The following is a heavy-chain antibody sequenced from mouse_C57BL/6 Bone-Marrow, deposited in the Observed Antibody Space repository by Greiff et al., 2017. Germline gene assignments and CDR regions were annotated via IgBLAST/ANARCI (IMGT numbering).Heavy chain of an antibody. D-gene: IGHD1-1*01. J-gene: IGHJ4*01. CDR2: IYPGSGST. CDR1: GYTFTSYW. CDR3: ARECYYVLYCYAMDY. Sequence: QVQLQQPGAELVKPGASVKMSCKASGYTFTSYWITWVKQRPGQGLEWIGDIYPGSGSTNYNEKFKSKATLTVDTSSSTAYMQLSSLTSEDSAVYYCARECYYVLYCYAMDYWGQGTSVTVSS. V-gene: IGHV1-55*01.